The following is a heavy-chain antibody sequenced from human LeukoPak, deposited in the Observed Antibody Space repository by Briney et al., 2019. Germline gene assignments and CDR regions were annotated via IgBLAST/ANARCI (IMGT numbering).Heavy chain of an antibody. CDR2: IYPGDSDT. J-gene: IGHJ6*03. Sequence: GESLKISCKGSGYSFTSYWIGWVRQMPGKGLEWMGIIYPGDSDTRYSPSFQGQVTISADKSISTAYLQWSSLKASDTAMYYCARVVPAASYYYYYYMDVWGKGTTATVSS. D-gene: IGHD2-2*01. V-gene: IGHV5-51*01. CDR3: ARVVPAASYYYYYYMDV. CDR1: GYSFTSYW.